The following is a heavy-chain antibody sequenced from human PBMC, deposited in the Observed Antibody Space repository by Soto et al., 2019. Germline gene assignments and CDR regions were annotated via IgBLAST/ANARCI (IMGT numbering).Heavy chain of an antibody. CDR2: IIPIFGTA. Sequence: GASVKVSCKASGGTFSSYAISWVRQAPGQGLEWMGGIIPIFGTANYAQKFQGRVTITADESTSTAYMELSSLRSEDTAVYYCARETGYCSSTSCPKYWGYYYYYGMDVWGQGTTVTV. J-gene: IGHJ6*02. CDR3: ARETGYCSSTSCPKYWGYYYYYGMDV. CDR1: GGTFSSYA. D-gene: IGHD2-2*01. V-gene: IGHV1-69*13.